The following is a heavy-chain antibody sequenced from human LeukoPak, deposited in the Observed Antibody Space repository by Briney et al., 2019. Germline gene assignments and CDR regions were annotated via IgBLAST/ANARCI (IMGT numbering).Heavy chain of an antibody. CDR3: ARGVVVIARPYYYMDV. CDR2: ISGSGGST. CDR1: GFTFSSYA. Sequence: PGGSLRLSCAAYGFTFSSYAMSWVRQAPGKGLEWVSAISGSGGSTYYADSVKGRFTISRDNSKNTLYLQMNSLRAEDTAVYYCARGVVVIARPYYYMDVWGKGTTVTVSS. V-gene: IGHV3-23*01. J-gene: IGHJ6*03. D-gene: IGHD2-21*01.